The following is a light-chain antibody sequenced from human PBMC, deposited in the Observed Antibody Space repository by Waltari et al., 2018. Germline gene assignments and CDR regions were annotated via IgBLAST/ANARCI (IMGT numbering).Light chain of an antibody. V-gene: IGLV3-25*03. J-gene: IGLJ2*01. Sequence: SYELTQPPSVSVSPGQTARITCSADTSPNQYAFWSQQKPGQAPVLVIYKDSERPSGLPERFSGSSSGTTGTLTISGAQAEDEADYYCQASDTSGSYPVFGGGTKLTVL. CDR1: TSPNQY. CDR3: QASDTSGSYPV. CDR2: KDS.